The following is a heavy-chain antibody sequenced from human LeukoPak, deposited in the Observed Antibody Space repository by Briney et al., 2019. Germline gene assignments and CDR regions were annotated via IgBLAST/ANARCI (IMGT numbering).Heavy chain of an antibody. CDR2: IYYSGST. CDR3: ARPLGNGYSYWYFDL. D-gene: IGHD3-22*01. CDR1: GGSISDYY. J-gene: IGHJ2*01. Sequence: SETLSLTCTVSGGSISDYYWSWIRQPPGKGLEWLAHIYYSGSTRNNPSLQSRVTISIATSKNQNSLKLSSVTAADTAVYYCARPLGNGYSYWYFDLWGRGTLVTVSS. V-gene: IGHV4-59*01.